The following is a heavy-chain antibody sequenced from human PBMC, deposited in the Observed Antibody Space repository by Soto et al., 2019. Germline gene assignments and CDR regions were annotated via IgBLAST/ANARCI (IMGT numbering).Heavy chain of an antibody. V-gene: IGHV3-30-3*01. D-gene: IGHD2-2*01. CDR1: GFIFSSYA. CDR3: ARDQVIVLLPTWAFDI. Sequence: QVQLVESGGGVVQPWRSLRLSCAASGFIFSSYAMHWVRQAPGKGLEWVAFISYDGSNKYYADSVKGRFTISRDDSENTLFLQMNGLKPEDTAVYYCARDQVIVLLPTWAFDIWGQGTMVTVSS. J-gene: IGHJ3*02. CDR2: ISYDGSNK.